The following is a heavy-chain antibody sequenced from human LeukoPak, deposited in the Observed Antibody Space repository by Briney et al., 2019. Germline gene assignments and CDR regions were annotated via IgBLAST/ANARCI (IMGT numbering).Heavy chain of an antibody. D-gene: IGHD1-26*01. J-gene: IGHJ5*02. CDR3: ARHSGSRRFDP. CDR2: MYYSGTT. CDR1: GGSISSGSYY. Sequence: SETLSLTCTVSGGSISSGSYYWGWIRQPPGKGLEWIASMYYSGTTFYSPSLKSRVTISVDTSKNQLSLKLGSVTAADTAVYHCARHSGSRRFDPWGQGSLVTVSS. V-gene: IGHV4-39*01.